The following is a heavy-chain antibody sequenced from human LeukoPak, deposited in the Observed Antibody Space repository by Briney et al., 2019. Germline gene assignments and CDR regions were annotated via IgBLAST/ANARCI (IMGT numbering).Heavy chain of an antibody. J-gene: IGHJ4*02. CDR2: IYYSGSS. V-gene: IGHV4-39*07. CDR3: ARDQRRWLQFGYDY. CDR1: GGSISSSSYY. Sequence: SETLSLTCTVSGGSISSSSYYWGWIRQPPGKGLEWIGTIYYSGSSYYNPSLKSRVTISVDTSKNQFSLKLSSVTAADTAVYYCARDQRRWLQFGYDYWGQGTLVTVSS. D-gene: IGHD5-24*01.